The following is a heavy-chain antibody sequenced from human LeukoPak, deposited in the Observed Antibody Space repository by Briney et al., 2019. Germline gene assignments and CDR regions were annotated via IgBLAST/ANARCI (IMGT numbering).Heavy chain of an antibody. Sequence: GGSLRLSCAASGFTFSDHYMDWVRQAPGKGLEWVGRTRNKANSYTTEYAASVKGRFTISRDDSKNSLFLQMNSLKTEDTAVYYCARCSRVVCDAFDIWGQGTMVTVSS. J-gene: IGHJ3*02. V-gene: IGHV3-72*01. CDR2: TRNKANSYTT. D-gene: IGHD3-10*01. CDR3: ARCSRVVCDAFDI. CDR1: GFTFSDHY.